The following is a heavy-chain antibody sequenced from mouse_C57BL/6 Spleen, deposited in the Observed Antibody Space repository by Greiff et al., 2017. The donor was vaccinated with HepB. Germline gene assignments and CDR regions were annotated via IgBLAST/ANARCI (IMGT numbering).Heavy chain of an antibody. D-gene: IGHD2-3*01. CDR2: ISYDGSN. CDR3: AREDYDGYYGY. Sequence: DVQLQESGPGLVKPSQSLSLTCSVTGYSITSGYYWNWIRQFPGNKLEWMGYISYDGSNNYNPSLKNRISITRDTSKNQFFLKLNSVTTEDTATYYCAREDYDGYYGYWGQGTTLTVSS. V-gene: IGHV3-6*01. J-gene: IGHJ2*01. CDR1: GYSITSGYY.